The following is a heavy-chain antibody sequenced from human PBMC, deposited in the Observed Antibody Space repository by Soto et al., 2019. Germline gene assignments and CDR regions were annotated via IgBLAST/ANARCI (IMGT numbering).Heavy chain of an antibody. D-gene: IGHD3-22*01. CDR3: ATGRHYYDSSGYYYRDY. V-gene: IGHV1-24*01. J-gene: IGHJ4*02. Sequence: ASVKVSCKVSGYTLTELSMHWVRQAPGKGLEWKGGFDPEDGETIYAQKLQGRVTMTEDTSTDTAYMELSSLRSEDTAVYYCATGRHYYDSSGYYYRDYWGQGTLVTVSS. CDR1: GYTLTELS. CDR2: FDPEDGET.